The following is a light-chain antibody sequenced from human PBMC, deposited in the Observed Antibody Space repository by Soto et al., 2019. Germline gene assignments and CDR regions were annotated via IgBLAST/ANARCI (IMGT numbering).Light chain of an antibody. CDR2: ANN. J-gene: IGLJ1*01. CDR1: SSNIGSNT. Sequence: QAVVTQPPSASGTPGQRVTISCSGSSSNIGSNTGNWYQQLPGTAPKLLIHANNQRPSGVPDRFSGSKSGTSASLAISWLQSEEADYYCAAWDDSLNGYVFGTGTKLTVL. V-gene: IGLV1-44*01. CDR3: AAWDDSLNGYV.